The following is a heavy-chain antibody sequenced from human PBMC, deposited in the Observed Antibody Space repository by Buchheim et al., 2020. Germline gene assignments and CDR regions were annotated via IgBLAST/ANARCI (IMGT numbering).Heavy chain of an antibody. CDR3: ARGGRLCDY. V-gene: IGHV3-23*01. J-gene: IGHJ4*02. D-gene: IGHD3-10*01. CDR1: GFTLSSYA. CDR2: ISASGDNT. Sequence: EVRMLESGGGLIRPGGSLRLSCAASGFTLSSYALNWVRQAPGKGLEWVSLISASGDNTYSTASVRGRFTTPRDDSRNRRYQQMNSLRAEDTAVYYCARGGRLCDYWGQGTL.